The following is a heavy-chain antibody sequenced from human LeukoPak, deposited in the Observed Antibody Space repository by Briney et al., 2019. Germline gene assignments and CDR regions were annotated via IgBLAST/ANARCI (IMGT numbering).Heavy chain of an antibody. D-gene: IGHD4-17*01. CDR3: AKDFGNDYGDYLNWFDP. CDR2: MNPNSGNT. Sequence: GASVKVSCKASGYTFTSYDINWVRQATGQGLEWMGWMNPNSGNTGYAQKFQGRVTITRNTSISTAYMELSSLRSEDTAVYYCAKDFGNDYGDYLNWFDPWGQGTLVTVSS. J-gene: IGHJ5*02. V-gene: IGHV1-8*03. CDR1: GYTFTSYD.